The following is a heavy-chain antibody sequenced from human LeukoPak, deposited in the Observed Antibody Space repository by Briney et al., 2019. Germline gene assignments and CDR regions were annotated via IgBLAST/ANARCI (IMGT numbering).Heavy chain of an antibody. CDR2: INHSGST. Sequence: SETLSLTCAVYGGSFSGYYWSWIRQPPGKGLEWIGEINHSGSTNYNPSLKSRVTISVDTSKNQFSLKLSSVTAADTAVYYYARAGAVAGIDYWGQGTLVTVSS. D-gene: IGHD6-19*01. J-gene: IGHJ4*02. CDR3: ARAGAVAGIDY. V-gene: IGHV4-34*01. CDR1: GGSFSGYY.